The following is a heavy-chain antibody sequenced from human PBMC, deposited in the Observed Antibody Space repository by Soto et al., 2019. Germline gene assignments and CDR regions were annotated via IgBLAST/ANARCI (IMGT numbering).Heavy chain of an antibody. D-gene: IGHD3-22*01. J-gene: IGHJ3*02. CDR3: ASSSYYDSSGYSDAFDI. CDR1: GYTFTSYG. V-gene: IGHV1-18*01. CDR2: ISAYNGNT. Sequence: QVQLVQSGAEVKKHGASVKVSCKASGYTFTSYGISWVRQAPGQGLAWMGWISAYNGNTNSAQKLKGRVTMTTATSTSTAYMELRSLRADDTAVYYCASSSYYDSSGYSDAFDIWGQGTMVTVSS.